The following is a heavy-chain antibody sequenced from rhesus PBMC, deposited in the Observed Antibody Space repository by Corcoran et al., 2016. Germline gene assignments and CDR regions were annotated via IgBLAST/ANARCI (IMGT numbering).Heavy chain of an antibody. Sequence: EVQLVESGGGLVQPGGSLRLSCAASGFTFSSYCMHWVRQAPGKGLEWVAVISYDGSKKYYADTVKDRVTISRENSKNMLYLQMNILKLEDTAVYYCARDSYYEDDYGYYYPHYWGQGVLVTVSS. CDR1: GFTFSSYC. J-gene: IGHJ4*01. CDR3: ARDSYYEDDYGYYYPHY. CDR2: ISYDGSKK. V-gene: IGHV3-54*02. D-gene: IGHD3-9*01.